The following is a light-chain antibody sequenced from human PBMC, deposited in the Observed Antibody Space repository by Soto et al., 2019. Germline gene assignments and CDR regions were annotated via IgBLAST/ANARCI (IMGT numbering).Light chain of an antibody. V-gene: IGKV3-11*01. J-gene: IGKJ1*01. CDR1: QSVSNN. CDR3: LQRSTWPWA. Sequence: EIVLTQSPGTLSLSPGKRATLSCRASQSVSNNLAWYQQTPGQAPRLLIYDASNRATGIPARFSGSGSGTDFTLTISSLEPEDFAVYYCLQRSTWPWAFGQGTKVEIK. CDR2: DAS.